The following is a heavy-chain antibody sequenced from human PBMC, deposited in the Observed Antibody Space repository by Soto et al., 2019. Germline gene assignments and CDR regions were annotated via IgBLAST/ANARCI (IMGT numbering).Heavy chain of an antibody. Sequence: QVQLLESGGGVVQPGRSRRLSCVASGFTFSSYGMHWVRQAPGKGLEWVAIISYVGSEKYYADSVKGRFTISRDNSKNTLSLKMNSMRAEDTAVYYCAKDLFLGYSTSSQEFDYWGPGTLVTVSS. CDR2: ISYVGSEK. J-gene: IGHJ4*02. D-gene: IGHD6-6*01. V-gene: IGHV3-30*18. CDR3: AKDLFLGYSTSSQEFDY. CDR1: GFTFSSYG.